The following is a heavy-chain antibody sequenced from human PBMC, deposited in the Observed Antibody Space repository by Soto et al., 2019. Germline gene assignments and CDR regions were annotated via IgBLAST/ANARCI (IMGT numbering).Heavy chain of an antibody. CDR1: GYTFTSYG. V-gene: IGHV1-18*01. Sequence: ASVKVSCKASGYTFTSYGISWVRQAPGQGLEWMGWISAYNGNTNYAQKLQGRVTMTTDTSTSTAYMELRSLRSDDTAVYYCARGSPLVRGAENILLGYYYYYGMDVWGQGTTVTVSS. J-gene: IGHJ6*02. CDR3: ARGSPLVRGAENILLGYYYYYGMDV. CDR2: ISAYNGNT. D-gene: IGHD3-10*01.